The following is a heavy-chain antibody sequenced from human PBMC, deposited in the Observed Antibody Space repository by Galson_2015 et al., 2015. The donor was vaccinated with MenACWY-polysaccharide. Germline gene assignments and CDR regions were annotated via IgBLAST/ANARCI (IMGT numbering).Heavy chain of an antibody. CDR2: IKNDGTAK. D-gene: IGHD1/OR15-1a*01. Sequence: WMSWVRLTPGKGLEWLGNIKNDGTAKNYVDSVKGRFTFSRDNTKNSLYLQMSSLREEDTAVYYCAKDRHWNSFDCWGQGTLVTVSS. V-gene: IGHV3-7*04. CDR1: W. J-gene: IGHJ4*02. CDR3: AKDRHWNSFDC.